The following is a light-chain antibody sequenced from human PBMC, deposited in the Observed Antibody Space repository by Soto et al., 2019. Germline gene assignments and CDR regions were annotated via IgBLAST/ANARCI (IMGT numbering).Light chain of an antibody. CDR1: SCNVGGNI. Sequence: QSVVTQPPSASATPGQRVTISCSGSSCNVGGNIVSWYQQLPGRAPKLLIYRNNNHPSGLPDRFSGSKSCSSAVLAISGCQSADEAAYYCAVWDDSLNRLVFGGGTKLTVL. CDR3: AVWDDSLNRLV. CDR2: RNN. V-gene: IGLV1-44*01. J-gene: IGLJ3*02.